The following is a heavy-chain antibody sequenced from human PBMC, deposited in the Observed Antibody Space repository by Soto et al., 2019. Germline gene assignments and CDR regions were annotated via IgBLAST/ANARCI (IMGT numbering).Heavy chain of an antibody. CDR2: IHPGDSDT. D-gene: IGHD3-22*01. CDR1: GYSFPSYW. CDR3: ARPRYYYDSSGYAPPSWYFDL. J-gene: IGHJ2*01. Sequence: GESLKISCKGSGYSFPSYWIAWVRQMPGKGLEWMGIIHPGDSDTRYSPSFQGQVTISADKSISTAYLQWGSLKASDTAMYYCARPRYYYDSSGYAPPSWYFDLWCRGVLVTVS. V-gene: IGHV5-51*01.